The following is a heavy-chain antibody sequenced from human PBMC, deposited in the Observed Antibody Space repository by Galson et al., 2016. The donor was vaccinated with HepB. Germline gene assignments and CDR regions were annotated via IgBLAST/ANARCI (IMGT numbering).Heavy chain of an antibody. CDR2: IYSSGST. V-gene: IGHV4-4*07. J-gene: IGHJ4*02. D-gene: IGHD2-2*01. CDR3: ATYASGYFDY. Sequence: SETLSLTCTVSGGSISSCYWSWIRQPAGKGLEWIGRIYSSGSTNYNPSLKSRVTMSVDTSKNQLSLKLTSVTAADTAVYYCATYASGYFDYWGQGTLVTVSS. CDR1: GGSISSCY.